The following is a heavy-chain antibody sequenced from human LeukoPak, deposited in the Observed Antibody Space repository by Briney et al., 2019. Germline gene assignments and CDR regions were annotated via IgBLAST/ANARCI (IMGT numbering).Heavy chain of an antibody. J-gene: IGHJ4*02. CDR3: ARDKIVGPTTLDY. Sequence: GGSLRLSCAASGFTFSGYWMSWVRQTPEKGLEWVANIKQDGYEKYYVDSVKGRFTISRDNAKNSLYPQMNSLRADDTAIYYCARDKIVGPTTLDYWGQGTLVTVSS. D-gene: IGHD1-26*01. CDR2: IKQDGYEK. V-gene: IGHV3-7*01. CDR1: GFTFSGYW.